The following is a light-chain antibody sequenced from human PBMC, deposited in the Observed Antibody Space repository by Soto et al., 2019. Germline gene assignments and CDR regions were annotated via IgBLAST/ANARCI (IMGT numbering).Light chain of an antibody. Sequence: DIVMTQSPLSLPVTPGEPASISCRSSQSLLNSNGYNYLDWYQQKPGQPPKLLIYWASTREFGVPDRFSASGSGTDFTLTISSLQAEDVAVYYCQQYYNSPPTFGGGTKVDIK. V-gene: IGKV4-1*01. CDR1: QSLLNSNGYNY. J-gene: IGKJ4*01. CDR2: WAS. CDR3: QQYYNSPPT.